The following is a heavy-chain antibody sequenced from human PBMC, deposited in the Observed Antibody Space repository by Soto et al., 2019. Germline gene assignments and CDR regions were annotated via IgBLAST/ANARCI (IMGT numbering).Heavy chain of an antibody. CDR3: ARDYAPNYYDSGGFDY. CDR2: ISSSSIYI. CDR1: GFTFSSYR. Sequence: GGSLRLSCAASGFTFSSYRMNWVRQAPGKGLEWVSSISSSSIYIYYADSVKGRFTISRDNAKNSLYLQMNSLRAEDTAVYYCARDYAPNYYDSGGFDYWGQGTLVTVSS. J-gene: IGHJ4*02. D-gene: IGHD3-22*01. V-gene: IGHV3-21*01.